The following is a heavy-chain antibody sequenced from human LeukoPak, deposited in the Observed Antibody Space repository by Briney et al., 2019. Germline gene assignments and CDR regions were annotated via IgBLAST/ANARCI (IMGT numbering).Heavy chain of an antibody. J-gene: IGHJ4*02. CDR1: GGSIISGDYY. Sequence: SQTLSLTCTVSGGSIISGDYYWRWIRQPPGKGLEWIGYIYYSGSTYYNPSLKSRVTISVDTSKNQLSLKVSSVTAADTAVYYCARDGPRDYYDSSGYSYYFDYWGQGTLVTVSS. CDR2: IYYSGST. CDR3: ARDGPRDYYDSSGYSYYFDY. D-gene: IGHD3-22*01. V-gene: IGHV4-30-4*01.